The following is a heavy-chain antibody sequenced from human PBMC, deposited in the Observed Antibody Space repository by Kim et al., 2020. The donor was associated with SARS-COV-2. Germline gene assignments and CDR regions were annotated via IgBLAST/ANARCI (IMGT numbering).Heavy chain of an antibody. J-gene: IGHJ6*02. CDR1: GGSISSSSYY. V-gene: IGHV4-39*01. D-gene: IGHD1-1*01. CDR2: IYYSGST. CDR3: ARLAWERYYYYGLDV. Sequence: SETLSLTCTVSGGSISSSSYYWGWIRQPPGKGLEWIGSIYYSGSTYYNPSLKSRVTISVDTSKNQFSLKLSSVTAADTAVYYCARLAWERYYYYGLDVWGQGTTVTVSS.